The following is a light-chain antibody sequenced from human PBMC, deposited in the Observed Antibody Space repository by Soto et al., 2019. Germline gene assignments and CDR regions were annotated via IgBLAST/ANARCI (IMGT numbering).Light chain of an antibody. V-gene: IGKV3-20*01. CDR2: GAS. CDR1: QSLSNDY. Sequence: EIVLTQSPGTLSLSPGETATLSCRASQSLSNDYLAWYQQKPGQAPRLHIYGASTRATGIPDRFSGSGSGTDFTLSISRLEPEDLAVYYCQQYGNAPPSTFGQGTRVDIK. J-gene: IGKJ1*01. CDR3: QQYGNAPPST.